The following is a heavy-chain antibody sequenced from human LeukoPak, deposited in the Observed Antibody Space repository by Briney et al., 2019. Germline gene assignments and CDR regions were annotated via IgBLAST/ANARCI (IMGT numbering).Heavy chain of an antibody. CDR1: GFTFSSYS. V-gene: IGHV3-21*01. D-gene: IGHD3-9*01. CDR2: ISSTSSYK. CDR3: AREKTFYNILTGYKRGGYYFDY. Sequence: PGGSLRLSCAASGFTFSSYSMNWVRQAPGKGLEWVSSISSTSSYKYYADSMKGRFTIYRDNAKNSLYLQMNSLRAEDTAVYYCAREKTFYNILTGYKRGGYYFDYWGQGILVTVSS. J-gene: IGHJ4*02.